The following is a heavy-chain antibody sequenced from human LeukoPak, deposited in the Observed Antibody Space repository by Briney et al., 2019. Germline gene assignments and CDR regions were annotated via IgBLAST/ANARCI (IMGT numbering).Heavy chain of an antibody. CDR3: ARHGCGGDCYSGDFDY. J-gene: IGHJ4*02. Sequence: SETPSLICTVSGGSISSYHWSWLRQPPGKGLEGIVYIYYSGSTNYNPSLKSRVTISVDTSKNQFSLKLSSVTAADTAVYYCARHGCGGDCYSGDFDYWGQGTLVTVSS. CDR2: IYYSGST. CDR1: GGSISSYH. D-gene: IGHD2-21*02. V-gene: IGHV4-59*08.